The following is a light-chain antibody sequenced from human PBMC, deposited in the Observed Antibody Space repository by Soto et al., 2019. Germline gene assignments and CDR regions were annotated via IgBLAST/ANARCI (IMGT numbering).Light chain of an antibody. CDR1: QSIGTY. J-gene: IGKJ1*01. CDR2: DAS. V-gene: IGKV3-11*01. CDR3: QHRSNSPPTWT. Sequence: EIVLTQSPATLSLSPGDRATLSCRASQSIGTYLAWYQQKPGQAPSLLIYDASNRATGIPARFSGSGSGTDFTLTIISLEPEDFSVYFCQHRSNSPPTWTFGQGTKVEIK.